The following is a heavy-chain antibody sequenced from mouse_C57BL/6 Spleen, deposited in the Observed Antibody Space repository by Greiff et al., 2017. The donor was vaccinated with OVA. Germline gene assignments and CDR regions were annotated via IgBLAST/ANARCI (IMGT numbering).Heavy chain of an antibody. CDR1: GYTFTDSY. V-gene: IGHV1-19*01. Sequence: VQLQQSGPVLVKPGASVKMSCKASGYTFTDSYMNWVKQSHGKSLEWIGVINPYNGGTSYNQKFKGKATLTVDKSSSTAYMELNSLTSEDSAVYYCASPDGYPSFDYWGQGTTLTVSS. D-gene: IGHD2-3*01. CDR2: INPYNGGT. CDR3: ASPDGYPSFDY. J-gene: IGHJ2*01.